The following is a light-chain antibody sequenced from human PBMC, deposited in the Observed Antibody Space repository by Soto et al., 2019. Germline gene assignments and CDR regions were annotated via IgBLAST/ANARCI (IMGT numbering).Light chain of an antibody. CDR1: QSISSW. J-gene: IGKJ4*01. CDR3: QQYNNWPLT. Sequence: DLQMTQSPSTLSASVGDRVTITCRASQSISSWLAWYQQKPGKAPKLLIYDASSLESGVPSRFSGSGSGTEFTLTISSLQPEDSAVYYCQQYNNWPLTFGGGTKVDIK. CDR2: DAS. V-gene: IGKV1-5*01.